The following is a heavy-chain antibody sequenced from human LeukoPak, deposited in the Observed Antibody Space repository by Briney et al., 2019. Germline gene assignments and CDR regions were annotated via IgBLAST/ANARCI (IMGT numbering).Heavy chain of an antibody. CDR3: AGYRPYYYYYMDV. Sequence: GGSLRLSCAASGFIFSDYYMSWIRQAPGKGLEWVSYISSSGSTIYYADSVKGRFTISRDNAKNSLYLQMNSLRVEDTAVYYCAGYRPYYYYYMDVWGKGTTVTVSS. CDR1: GFIFSDYY. J-gene: IGHJ6*03. V-gene: IGHV3-11*04. CDR2: ISSSGSTI.